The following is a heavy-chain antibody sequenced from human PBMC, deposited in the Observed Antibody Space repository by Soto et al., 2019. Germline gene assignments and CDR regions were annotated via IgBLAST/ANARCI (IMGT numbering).Heavy chain of an antibody. J-gene: IGHJ6*02. V-gene: IGHV1-69*12. CDR1: GGTFSSYA. Sequence: QVQLVQSGAEVKKPGSSVKVSCKASGGTFSSYAISWVRQAPGQGLEWMGGIIPIFGTANYAQKFQGRVTITADEATSTAYKELSSLRSEDTAVYYCARVKNGDPEEGNYSYGLDVWGQGTPVTVSS. CDR2: IIPIFGTA. D-gene: IGHD4-17*01. CDR3: ARVKNGDPEEGNYSYGLDV.